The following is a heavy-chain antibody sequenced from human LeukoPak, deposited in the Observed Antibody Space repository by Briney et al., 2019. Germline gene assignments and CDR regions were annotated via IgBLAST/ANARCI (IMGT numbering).Heavy chain of an antibody. V-gene: IGHV3-48*01. CDR2: ISSTSTTL. J-gene: IGHJ6*02. Sequence: PGGSLRLSCAASGFTFSSSSMNWVRQAPGKGLEWVSYISSTSTTLYYADSVRGRFTISRDNAKNSLYLQMNSLRAENTAVYYCARLEEDYDILTGYYPRPDYGMDVWGRGTTVTVSS. CDR1: GFTFSSSS. D-gene: IGHD3-9*01. CDR3: ARLEEDYDILTGYYPRPDYGMDV.